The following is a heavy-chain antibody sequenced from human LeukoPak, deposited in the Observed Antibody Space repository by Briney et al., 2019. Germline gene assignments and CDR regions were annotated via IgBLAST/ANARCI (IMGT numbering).Heavy chain of an antibody. CDR1: GGSFSGYY. CDR2: INHSGST. J-gene: IGHJ4*02. D-gene: IGHD6-13*01. V-gene: IGHV4-34*01. Sequence: ASETLSLTCAVYGGSFSGYYWSWIRQPPGKGLEWIGEINHSGSTNYNPSLKSRVTISVDTSKNQFSLRLSSVTAADTAVYYCARDSYSSTWSPSYYFDYWGQGTLVTVSS. CDR3: ARDSYSSTWSPSYYFDY.